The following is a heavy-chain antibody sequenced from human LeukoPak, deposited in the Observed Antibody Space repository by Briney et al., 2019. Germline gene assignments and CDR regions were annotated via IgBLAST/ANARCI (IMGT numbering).Heavy chain of an antibody. CDR3: ARAAYYGSGSYSGYFDY. D-gene: IGHD3-10*01. Sequence: SETLSLTCAVYGGSFSGYFWSWIRQPPGKGLELIGEINDSGRTNYNPSLKSRVTMSVDTSQKQFSLKLTSVTAADTAVYYCARAAYYGSGSYSGYFDYWGQGTLVTVSS. CDR2: INDSGRT. V-gene: IGHV4-34*01. CDR1: GGSFSGYF. J-gene: IGHJ4*02.